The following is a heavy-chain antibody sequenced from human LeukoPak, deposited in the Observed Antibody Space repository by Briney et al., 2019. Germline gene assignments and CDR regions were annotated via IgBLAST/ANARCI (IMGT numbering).Heavy chain of an antibody. J-gene: IGHJ4*02. CDR3: ARTIRPMGMITNFDF. Sequence: PGGSVTLSCVASGFTFSNYGMSWVRQAPGKGLEWVSVISEIGDRTYYADVVKGRFTVSRDIAQNTVSLQMSSLRIDDAGVYFCARTIRPMGMITNFDFWGQGTLFPVSS. CDR2: ISEIGDRT. V-gene: IGHV3-23*01. D-gene: IGHD3-16*01. CDR1: GFTFSNYG.